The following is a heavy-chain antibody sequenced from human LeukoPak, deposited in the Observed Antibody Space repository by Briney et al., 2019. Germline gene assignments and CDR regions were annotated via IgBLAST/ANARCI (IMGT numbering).Heavy chain of an antibody. V-gene: IGHV4-38-2*02. CDR1: GYSINSGFY. CDR3: AKETDDDAFDI. Sequence: SETLSLTCSVSGYSINSGFYWGWIRQAPGKGLEWIGSVSHRGKTYYNPSLKSRVTISLDMSKNQFSLNLRSVTAADSALYYCAKETDDDAFDIWGHGTMVAVSS. J-gene: IGHJ3*02. CDR2: VSHRGKT.